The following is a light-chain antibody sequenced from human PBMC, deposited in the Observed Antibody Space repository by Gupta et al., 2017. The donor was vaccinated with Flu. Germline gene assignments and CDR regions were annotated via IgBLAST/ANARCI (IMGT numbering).Light chain of an antibody. CDR3: GTWDGSLSAGV. CDR1: SSNIESKH. CDR2: END. Sequence: QSVLTQPPSVSAAPAQKVTISCSGSSSNIESKHVPWSQQLPGTAPKLLIYENDKRPSGIPDRFSGSKSGTSATLGITGLQTGDEADYYCGTWDGSLSAGVFGGGTKLTVL. V-gene: IGLV1-51*02. J-gene: IGLJ2*01.